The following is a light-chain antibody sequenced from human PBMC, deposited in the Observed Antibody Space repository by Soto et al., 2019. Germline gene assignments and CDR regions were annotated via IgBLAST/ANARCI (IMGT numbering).Light chain of an antibody. CDR2: GAS. J-gene: IGKJ1*01. V-gene: IGKV3-20*02. CDR3: QQYNDYPWT. CDR1: QRVSSRY. Sequence: EIVMTQSPATLSVSPGERATLSSWASQRVSSRYLAWYQQKPGQAPRLVISGASSGATGIPTRFSGSGSGTDFTLTISRLEPDDVAVYYCQQYNDYPWTFGQGTKVDIK.